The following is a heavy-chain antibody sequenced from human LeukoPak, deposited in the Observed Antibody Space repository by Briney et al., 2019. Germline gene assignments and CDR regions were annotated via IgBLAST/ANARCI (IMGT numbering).Heavy chain of an antibody. CDR2: ISAYNGNT. J-gene: IGHJ4*02. Sequence: ASVKVSCKASGYTFTSYGISWVRQAPGQGLEWMGWISAYNGNTNYAQKLQGRVTMTTDTSTSTAYMELRSLRSDDTAVYYCASSSYSGYEADYWGQGTLVTVSS. V-gene: IGHV1-18*01. CDR1: GYTFTSYG. CDR3: ASSSYSGYEADY. D-gene: IGHD5-12*01.